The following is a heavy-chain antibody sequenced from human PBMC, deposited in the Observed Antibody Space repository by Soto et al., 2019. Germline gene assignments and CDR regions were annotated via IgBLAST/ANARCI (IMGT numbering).Heavy chain of an antibody. J-gene: IGHJ4*02. Sequence: ASVKVSCKASGYTFTSYDINWVRQATGQGLEWMGWMNPNSGNTGYAQKFQGRVTMTRNTSISTAYMELSSLRSEDTAVYYCARIYYDSSGYYYYYFDYWGQGTLVTVSS. CDR2: MNPNSGNT. CDR3: ARIYYDSSGYYYYYFDY. V-gene: IGHV1-8*01. CDR1: GYTFTSYD. D-gene: IGHD3-22*01.